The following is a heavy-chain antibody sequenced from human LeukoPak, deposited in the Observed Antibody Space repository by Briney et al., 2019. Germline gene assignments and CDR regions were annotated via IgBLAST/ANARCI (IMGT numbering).Heavy chain of an antibody. J-gene: IGHJ4*02. D-gene: IGHD3-22*01. V-gene: IGHV4-34*01. CDR1: GGSFSGYY. CDR3: ARGSIRGSSGRYYFDY. CDR2: INHGGST. Sequence: SETLSLTCAVYGGSFSGYYWSWIRQPPGKGLEWIGEINHGGSTNYNPSLKSRVTISVDTSKNQFSLKLSSVTAADTAVYYCARGSIRGSSGRYYFDYWGQGTLVTVSS.